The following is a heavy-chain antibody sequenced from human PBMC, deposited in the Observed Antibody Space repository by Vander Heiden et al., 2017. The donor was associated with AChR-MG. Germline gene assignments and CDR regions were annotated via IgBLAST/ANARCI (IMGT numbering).Heavy chain of an antibody. Sequence: EVQLLESGGGLEQPGGSLRLSCAASGFTFSTYSMGWVRQAPGKGLEWVSAITGSGGSTHYADSVKGRFTISRDNSKTTLYLQMNSLTAEDTAVYYCAKERTAINIDAFDIWGQGTMVKVSS. CDR3: AKERTAINIDAFDI. V-gene: IGHV3-23*01. CDR2: ITGSGGST. CDR1: GFTFSTYS. J-gene: IGHJ3*02. D-gene: IGHD5-18*01.